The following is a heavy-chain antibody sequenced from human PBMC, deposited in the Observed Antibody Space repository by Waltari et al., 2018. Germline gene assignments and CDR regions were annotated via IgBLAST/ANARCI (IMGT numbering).Heavy chain of an antibody. V-gene: IGHV2-5*01. CDR1: GFALTSSGVG. D-gene: IGHD3-22*01. CDR2: IYVNDNK. CDR3: VHPADYYDSSNYGVY. J-gene: IGHJ4*02. Sequence: QITLKESGPTLVKPTQTLTLTCTFSGFALTSSGVGVGWIRQPPGKALEWLAIIYVNDNKLYSPSLKSRLTITKDTSRNQVVLTMTNMGPVDTATYYCVHPADYYDSSNYGVYWGQGTLVTVSS.